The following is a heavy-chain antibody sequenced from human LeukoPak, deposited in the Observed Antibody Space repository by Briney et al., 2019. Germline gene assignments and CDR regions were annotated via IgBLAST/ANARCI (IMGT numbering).Heavy chain of an antibody. J-gene: IGHJ4*02. CDR2: IYHSGST. CDR3: STRGAYYYRSVDY. V-gene: IGHV4-38-2*02. D-gene: IGHD3-22*01. Sequence: SETLSLTCTVSGYSISSGYYWGWIRQPPGKGLEWIGSIYHSGSTYYNPSLKSRVTISVDTSKNQFSLKLSSVTAADTAMYYCSTRGAYYYRSVDYWGQGTLVTVSS. CDR1: GYSISSGYY.